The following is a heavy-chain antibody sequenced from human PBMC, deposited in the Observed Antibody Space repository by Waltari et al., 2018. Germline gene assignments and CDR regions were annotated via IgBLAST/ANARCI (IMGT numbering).Heavy chain of an antibody. CDR3: ARDYVDTAMVRGGQGKYYYYMDV. V-gene: IGHV3-21*01. CDR2: ISSSSSYI. D-gene: IGHD5-18*01. CDR1: GFTFSSYS. J-gene: IGHJ6*03. Sequence: EVQLVESGGGLVKPGGSLRLSCAASGFTFSSYSMNWVRQAPGKGREWVSSISSSSSYIXYADSVKGRFTISRDNAKNSLYLQMNSLRAEDTAVYYCARDYVDTAMVRGGQGKYYYYMDVWGKGTXVTISS.